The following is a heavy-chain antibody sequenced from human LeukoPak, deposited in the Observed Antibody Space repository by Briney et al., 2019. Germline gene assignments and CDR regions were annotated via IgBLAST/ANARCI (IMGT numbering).Heavy chain of an antibody. CDR3: ARVVAAAGYTYDY. J-gene: IGHJ4*02. V-gene: IGHV3-72*01. CDR1: GFTFSDHY. Sequence: PGGSLRLSCAASGFTFSDHYMDWVRQAPGKGLEWVGRIRNKARSYTTEYAASVKGRFSISRDDSKNSLYLQMNSLKTDDTAVYCCARVVAAAGYTYDYWGQGTLVTVSS. CDR2: IRNKARSYTT. D-gene: IGHD6-13*01.